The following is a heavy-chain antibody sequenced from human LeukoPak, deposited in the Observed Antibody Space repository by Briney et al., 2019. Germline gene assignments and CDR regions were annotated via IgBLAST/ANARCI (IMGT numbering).Heavy chain of an antibody. Sequence: PGGSLRLSCAGSGFSVSNYYMSWVRQAPGKGLEWVSAISGSGGSTYYADSVKGRFTISRDNSKNTLYLQMNSLRAEDTAVYYCAKFRILRVVPAAIYSYFDYWGQGTLVTVSS. D-gene: IGHD2-2*01. J-gene: IGHJ4*02. CDR2: ISGSGGST. CDR3: AKFRILRVVPAAIYSYFDY. CDR1: GFSVSNYY. V-gene: IGHV3-23*01.